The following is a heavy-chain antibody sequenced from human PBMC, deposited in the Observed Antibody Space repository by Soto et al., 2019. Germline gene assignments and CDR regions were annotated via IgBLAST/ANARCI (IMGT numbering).Heavy chain of an antibody. CDR2: IYYSGST. V-gene: IGHV4-59*01. D-gene: IGHD6-19*01. CDR1: GGSISSYY. Sequence: SETLSLTCTVSGGSISSYYWSWIRQPPGKGLEWIGYIYYSGSTNYNPSLKSRVTISVDTSKNQFSLKLSSVTAADTAVYYCARLEYSSGWYRLGYWGQGTLVTVSS. CDR3: ARLEYSSGWYRLGY. J-gene: IGHJ4*02.